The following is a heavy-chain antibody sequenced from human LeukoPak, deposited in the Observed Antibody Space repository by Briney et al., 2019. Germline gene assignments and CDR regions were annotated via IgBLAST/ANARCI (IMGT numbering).Heavy chain of an antibody. D-gene: IGHD3-22*01. V-gene: IGHV3-23*01. CDR3: AKDYYDSSGTDY. J-gene: IGHJ4*02. CDR1: EFTFSNYA. CDR2: STGTGYST. Sequence: GGSLRLSCAASEFTFSNYAMSWVRQAPGKGLEWVSGSTGTGYSTYYADSVKGRFTISRDNSKNTLYLQMNSLRAEDTAVYYCAKDYYDSSGTDYWGQGTLVTVSS.